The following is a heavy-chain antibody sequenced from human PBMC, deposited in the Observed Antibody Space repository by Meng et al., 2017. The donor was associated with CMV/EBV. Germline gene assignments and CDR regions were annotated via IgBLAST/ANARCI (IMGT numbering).Heavy chain of an antibody. CDR2: ISSSGATT. CDR1: GFTFSDYY. Sequence: GESLKISCAASGFTFSDYYMGWIRQAPGKGLEWLSYISSSGATTYSADSVKGRFTISRDNAKNSLYLQMNSLRAEDTAVYYCARKCDNTWSSFDYWGQGALVTVSS. CDR3: ARKCDNTWSSFDY. V-gene: IGHV3-11*04. D-gene: IGHD1-1*01. J-gene: IGHJ4*02.